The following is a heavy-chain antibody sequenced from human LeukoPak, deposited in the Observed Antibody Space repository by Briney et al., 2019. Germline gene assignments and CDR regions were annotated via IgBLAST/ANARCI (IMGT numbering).Heavy chain of an antibody. Sequence: PSETLSLTCTVSGGSISSYYWSWIRQPAGKGLEWIGRIYTSGSTNYNPSLKSRVTMSVDTSKNQFSLKLSSVTAADTAVYYCARDEGAIAAAASYTYNWFDPWGQGTLVTVSS. V-gene: IGHV4-4*07. CDR1: GGSISSYY. CDR3: ARDEGAIAAAASYTYNWFDP. J-gene: IGHJ5*02. CDR2: IYTSGST. D-gene: IGHD6-13*01.